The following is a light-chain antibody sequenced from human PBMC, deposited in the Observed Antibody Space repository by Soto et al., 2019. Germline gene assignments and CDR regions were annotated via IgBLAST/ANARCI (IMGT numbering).Light chain of an antibody. V-gene: IGKV3-15*01. CDR1: QSIRIN. J-gene: IGKJ5*01. Sequence: IVMTQSPATLSVSPGERVTLSCRASQSIRINLAWYQQKPGQAPRLLISGASTRATDIPARFSGSGSGTEFTLTISSLQSEDFAVYYCQQHSDWPITFGQGTRLEIK. CDR3: QQHSDWPIT. CDR2: GAS.